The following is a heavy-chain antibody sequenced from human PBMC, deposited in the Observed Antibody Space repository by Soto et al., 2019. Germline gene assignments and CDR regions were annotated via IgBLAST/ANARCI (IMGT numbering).Heavy chain of an antibody. V-gene: IGHV3-23*01. Sequence: EVQLLESGGGLIQPGGSLRLSCTASGFTFINYAMNCVRQAPRKGLEWVSGTSGGGDVAFYADSVKGRFAISRDNSKNTLFLQMNSLRAEDTALYYCVKKSIGTVTNPVFWSFDLWGRGTLVTVSS. CDR1: GFTFINYA. CDR2: TSGGGDVA. J-gene: IGHJ2*01. D-gene: IGHD4-17*01. CDR3: VKKSIGTVTNPVFWSFDL.